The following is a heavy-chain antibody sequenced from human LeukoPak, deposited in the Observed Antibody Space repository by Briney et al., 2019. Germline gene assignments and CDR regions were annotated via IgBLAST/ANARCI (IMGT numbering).Heavy chain of an antibody. CDR1: GYAFTGYY. J-gene: IGHJ5*02. Sequence: ASLKVSCKASGYAFTGYYIHWVRQAPGQGLEWMGWINTNSGGTNHAQKFQGRVTMTRDTSISIAYMELSRLRSDDTAVYYCARDRLRLGYERTNWFDPWGQGTLVTVSS. V-gene: IGHV1-2*02. D-gene: IGHD2-15*01. CDR2: INTNSGGT. CDR3: ARDRLRLGYERTNWFDP.